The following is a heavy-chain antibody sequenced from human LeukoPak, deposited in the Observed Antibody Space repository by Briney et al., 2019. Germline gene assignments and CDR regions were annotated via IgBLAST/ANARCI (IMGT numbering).Heavy chain of an antibody. D-gene: IGHD4-17*01. Sequence: PSETLSLTCTVSGGSISSSSYYWGWIRQPPGKGLEWIVSIYYSGSTYYNPSLKSRVTISVDTSKNQFSLKLSSVTAADTAVYYCARHHFDYGEDYWGQGTLVTVSS. V-gene: IGHV4-39*01. CDR2: IYYSGST. CDR1: GGSISSSSYY. CDR3: ARHHFDYGEDY. J-gene: IGHJ4*02.